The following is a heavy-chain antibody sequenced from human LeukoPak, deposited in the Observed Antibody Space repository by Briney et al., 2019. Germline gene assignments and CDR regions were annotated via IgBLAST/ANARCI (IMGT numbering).Heavy chain of an antibody. CDR1: GFTFSSYG. CDR3: ARTYYDFWSGGRGDYYMDV. CDR2: IWYDGSNK. D-gene: IGHD3-3*01. V-gene: IGHV3-33*08. J-gene: IGHJ6*03. Sequence: RGSLRLSCAASGFTFSSYGMHWVRQAPGKGLEWVADIWYDGSNKYYADSVKGRFTISRDNSKNTLYLQINSLRAEDTAVYYCARTYYDFWSGGRGDYYMDVWGKGTTVTVS.